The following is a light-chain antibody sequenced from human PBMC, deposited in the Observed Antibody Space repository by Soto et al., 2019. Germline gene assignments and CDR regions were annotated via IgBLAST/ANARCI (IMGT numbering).Light chain of an antibody. Sequence: QSALTQPPSASGSPGQSVTISCTGTSSDVGGYNYVSWYQQHPGKVPKLMVYEVNKRPSGVPDRFSGSKSGNTASLTVSGHHDEDEAYYYCTSYAGGNNVFGTGTKVTVL. CDR3: TSYAGGNNV. CDR1: SSDVGGYNY. CDR2: EVN. V-gene: IGLV2-8*01. J-gene: IGLJ1*01.